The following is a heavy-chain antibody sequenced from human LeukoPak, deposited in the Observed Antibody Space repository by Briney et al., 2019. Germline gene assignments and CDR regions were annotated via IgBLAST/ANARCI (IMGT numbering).Heavy chain of an antibody. CDR1: RGSISTTTNS. CDR2: IYYGGIP. D-gene: IGHD6-6*01. V-gene: IGHV4-39*07. J-gene: IGHJ4*02. Sequence: SETLSLTCNVSRGSISTTTNSWGWAWVRQRPGKGLEWIGSIYYGGIPYYTSSLKSQVTISVHTSKNQFSLKLSSVTAADTAVYYCARATTGLYSSSSFDYWGQGTLVTVSS. CDR3: ARATTGLYSSSSFDY.